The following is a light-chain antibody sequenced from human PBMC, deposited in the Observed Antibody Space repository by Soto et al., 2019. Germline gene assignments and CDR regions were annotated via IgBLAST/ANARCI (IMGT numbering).Light chain of an antibody. CDR2: EVS. V-gene: IGLV2-14*01. J-gene: IGLJ1*01. Sequence: QSVLTQPASVSGSPGQSITISCTGTSSDVGGYNYVSWYQQHPGKAPKLMIYEVSNRPSGVSNRFSGSKSGNTASLTTSGLQAEDKADYYCSSYTSSSTYVFGTGTKVTVL. CDR3: SSYTSSSTYV. CDR1: SSDVGGYNY.